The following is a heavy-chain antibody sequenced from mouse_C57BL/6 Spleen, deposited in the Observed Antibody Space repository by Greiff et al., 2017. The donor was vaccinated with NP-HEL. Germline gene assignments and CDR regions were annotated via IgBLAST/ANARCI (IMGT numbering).Heavy chain of an antibody. D-gene: IGHD1-1*01. J-gene: IGHJ2*01. CDR3: SYYGSSYGYFDY. CDR1: GFTIKDYS. CDR2: IDPEDGDT. Sequence: EVQLQQSGAELVRPGASVKLSCTASGFTIKDYSMHWVKQRPEQGLEWIGRIDPEDGDTEYDPKFQGKATLTADKSSNTAYLQLSSLTSEDTAVYYCSYYGSSYGYFDYWGQGTTLTVSS. V-gene: IGHV14-1*01.